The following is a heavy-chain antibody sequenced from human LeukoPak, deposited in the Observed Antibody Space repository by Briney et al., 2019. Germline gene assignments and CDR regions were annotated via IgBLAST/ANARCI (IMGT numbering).Heavy chain of an antibody. D-gene: IGHD1-14*01. CDR1: GFTFDDYA. Sequence: PGRSLRLSCAASGFTFDDYAMHWVRQAPGKGLEWVSGISWNSGSIGYADSVKGRFTISRDNAKNVLYLQMNSLGLEDTAVYYCARNHYWRFEFWDQGTVVTVSS. J-gene: IGHJ4*02. V-gene: IGHV3-9*01. CDR3: ARNHYWRFEF. CDR2: ISWNSGSI.